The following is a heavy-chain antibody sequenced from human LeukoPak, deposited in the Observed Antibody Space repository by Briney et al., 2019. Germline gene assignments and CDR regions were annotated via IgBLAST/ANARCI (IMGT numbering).Heavy chain of an antibody. D-gene: IGHD5-18*01. Sequence: GGSLRLSCAASGFTFSSYSMNWVRQAPGKGLEWVASIKKDGSGRCYVDAVKGRFTISRDNAKTSLYLQMNSLRAENTAVYYCARDLSGIAGYTYGRGIDYWGQGTLVTVSS. CDR2: IKKDGSGR. J-gene: IGHJ4*02. CDR3: ARDLSGIAGYTYGRGIDY. V-gene: IGHV3-7*01. CDR1: GFTFSSYS.